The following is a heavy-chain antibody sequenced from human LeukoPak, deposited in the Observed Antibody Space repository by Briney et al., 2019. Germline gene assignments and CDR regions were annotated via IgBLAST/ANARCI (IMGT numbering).Heavy chain of an antibody. D-gene: IGHD7-27*01. V-gene: IGHV4-31*03. CDR2: IYYSGST. CDR3: ARQLGRANWFDP. Sequence: TLSLTCTVSGGSISSGGYYWRWIRQHPGKGLEWIGYIYYSGSTYYNPSLKSRVTISVDTSKNQFSLKLSSVTAADTAVYYCARQLGRANWFDPWGQGTLVTVSS. CDR1: GGSISSGGYY. J-gene: IGHJ5*02.